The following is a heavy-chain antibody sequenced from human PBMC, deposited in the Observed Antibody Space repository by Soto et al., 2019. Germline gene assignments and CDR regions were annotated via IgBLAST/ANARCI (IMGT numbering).Heavy chain of an antibody. Sequence: ASVKVSCKASGYTFTSYYMHWVRQAPGQGLEWMGIINPSGGSTSYAQKFQGRVTMTRDTSTSTVYMKLSSLRSENTDVYYYARVVAGVVVVPAAIPFDYWGQGTLVTVSS. CDR1: GYTFTSYY. V-gene: IGHV1-46*01. D-gene: IGHD2-2*02. J-gene: IGHJ4*02. CDR2: INPSGGST. CDR3: ARVVAGVVVVPAAIPFDY.